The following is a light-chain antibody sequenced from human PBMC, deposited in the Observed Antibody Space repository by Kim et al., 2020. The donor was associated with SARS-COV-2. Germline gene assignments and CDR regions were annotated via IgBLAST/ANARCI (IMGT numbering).Light chain of an antibody. CDR3: QQYNDWPWT. CDR1: QSISTN. V-gene: IGKV3-15*01. Sequence: EIVMTQSPATLSVSPGERVTLSCRASQSISTNLGWYQQKPGQAPRLLISDASTRATGIPARFSGSGSGTEFTLTISSLQSEDFAVYCCQQYNDWPWTFGQGTKLDIK. J-gene: IGKJ1*01. CDR2: DAS.